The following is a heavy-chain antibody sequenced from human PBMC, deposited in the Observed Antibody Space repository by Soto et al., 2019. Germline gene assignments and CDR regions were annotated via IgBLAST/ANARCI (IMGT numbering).Heavy chain of an antibody. CDR3: AEGGRLYGLGYYYDSSGPFSY. D-gene: IGHD3-22*01. J-gene: IGHJ4*02. Sequence: SETLSLTCAVYGGSFSGYYWSWIRQPPGKGLEWIGEINHSGSTNYNPSLKSRVTISVDTSKNQFSLKLSSVTAADTAVYYCAEGGRLYGLGYYYDSSGPFSYWGQGTLVTVSS. V-gene: IGHV4-34*01. CDR1: GGSFSGYY. CDR2: INHSGST.